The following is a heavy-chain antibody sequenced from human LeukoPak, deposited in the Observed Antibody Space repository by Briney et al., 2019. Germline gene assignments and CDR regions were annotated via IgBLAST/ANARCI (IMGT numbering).Heavy chain of an antibody. CDR2: TYYRSKWYN. CDR1: GDSVSSNSAS. V-gene: IGHV6-1*01. J-gene: IGHJ1*01. CDR3: AREGGYYYGSLQH. D-gene: IGHD3-10*01. Sequence: SQTLSLTCAISGDSVSSNSASWNWLRQSPSRGLEWLGRTYYRSKWYNDYAVSVKSRITINPDTSKNQFSLQVNSVTPEDTAVYYCAREGGYYYGSLQHWGQGTLVIVSS.